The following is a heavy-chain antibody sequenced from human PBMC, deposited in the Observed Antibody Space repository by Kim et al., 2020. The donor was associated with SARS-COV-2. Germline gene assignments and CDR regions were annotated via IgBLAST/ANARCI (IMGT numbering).Heavy chain of an antibody. CDR1: GYTFTSYG. V-gene: IGHV1-18*01. D-gene: IGHD2-2*01. CDR3: ARDYIVVVPAAVYYYYYGMDV. CDR2: ISAYNGNT. J-gene: IGHJ6*02. Sequence: ASVKVSCKASGYTFTSYGISWVRQAPGQGLEWMGWISAYNGNTNYAQKLQGRVTMTTDTSTSTAYMELRSLRSDDTAVYYCARDYIVVVPAAVYYYYYGMDVWGQGTTVTVSS.